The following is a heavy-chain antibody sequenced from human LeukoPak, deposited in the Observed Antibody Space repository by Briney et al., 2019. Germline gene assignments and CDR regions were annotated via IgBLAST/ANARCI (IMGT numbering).Heavy chain of an antibody. J-gene: IGHJ4*02. D-gene: IGHD3-10*01. V-gene: IGHV3-23*01. CDR2: ISGSDGST. CDR3: AREEEYYYGSGSYYTFDY. CDR1: GFTFSSYA. Sequence: PGGSLRLSCAASGFTFSSYAMSWVRQAPGKGLEWVSAISGSDGSTYYADSVKGRFTISRDNAKNTLYLQMNSLRAEDTAVYYCAREEEYYYGSGSYYTFDYWGQGTLVTVSS.